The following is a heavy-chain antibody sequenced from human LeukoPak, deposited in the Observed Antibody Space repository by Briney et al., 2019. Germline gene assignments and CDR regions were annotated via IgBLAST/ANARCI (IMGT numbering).Heavy chain of an antibody. Sequence: GGSLRLSCAASGFTFSSYWMHWVRQAPGKGLVWVSRINSDGSSTSYADSVKGRFTISRDNAKNTLFLQMNSLRAEDTAVDYCARDIRRVGATESYYYGMDVWGQGTTVTVSS. CDR3: ARDIRRVGATESYYYGMDV. CDR2: INSDGSST. J-gene: IGHJ6*02. CDR1: GFTFSSYW. V-gene: IGHV3-74*01. D-gene: IGHD1-26*01.